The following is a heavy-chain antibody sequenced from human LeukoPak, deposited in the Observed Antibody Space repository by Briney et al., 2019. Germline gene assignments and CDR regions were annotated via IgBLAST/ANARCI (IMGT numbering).Heavy chain of an antibody. CDR2: IYHSGST. CDR3: ARLNFAGSSSWFDP. V-gene: IGHV4-30-2*01. D-gene: IGHD1-26*01. CDR1: GGSISSGGYS. Sequence: PSETLSLTCAVSGGSISSGGYSWSWIRQPPGKGLEWIGYIYHSGSTYYNPSLKSRVTISVDTSKNQFSLKLSSVTAADTALYYCARLNFAGSSSWFDPWGQGTLVTVSS. J-gene: IGHJ5*02.